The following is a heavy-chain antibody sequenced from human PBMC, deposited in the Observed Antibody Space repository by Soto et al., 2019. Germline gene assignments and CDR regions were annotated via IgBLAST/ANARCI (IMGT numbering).Heavy chain of an antibody. D-gene: IGHD2-15*01. V-gene: IGHV4-39*01. CDR1: GGSISSSSYY. J-gene: IGHJ4*02. Sequence: QLQLQESGPGLVKPSETLSLTCTVSGGSISSSSYYWGWIRQPPGKGLEGIGSIYYSGSTYYNPSLNSRVTISVDTSKNQFSLKLSSVTAADTAVYYCARHTPAISISDHWGQGTLVTVSS. CDR3: ARHTPAISISDH. CDR2: IYYSGST.